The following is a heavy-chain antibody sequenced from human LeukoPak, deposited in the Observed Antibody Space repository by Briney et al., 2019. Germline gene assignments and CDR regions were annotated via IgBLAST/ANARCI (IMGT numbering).Heavy chain of an antibody. CDR2: INPSGGST. V-gene: IGHV1-46*01. Sequence: ASVKVSCKVSGYTFTSYYMHWVRQAPGQGLEWMGIINPSGGSTSYAQKFQGRVTMTRDTSTSTVYMELCSLRSEDTAVYYCARDLGEYYGILTGFPDTTRGQGTLVTVSS. J-gene: IGHJ4*02. CDR1: GYTFTSYY. CDR3: ARDLGEYYGILTGFPDTT. D-gene: IGHD3-9*01.